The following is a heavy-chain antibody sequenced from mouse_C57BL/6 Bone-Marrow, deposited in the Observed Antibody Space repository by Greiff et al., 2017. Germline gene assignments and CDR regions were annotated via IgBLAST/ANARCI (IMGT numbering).Heavy chain of an antibody. D-gene: IGHD1-1*02. CDR2: IDPSDSYT. Sequence: QVQLQQPGAELVMPGASVKLSCKASGYTFTSYWMHWVKQRPGQGLEWIGEIDPSDSYTNYNQKFKGKSTLTVDKSSNTAYMQLSSLTSEDSAVYYCARRWEMDYWGQGTSVTVSS. V-gene: IGHV1-69*01. J-gene: IGHJ4*01. CDR3: ARRWEMDY. CDR1: GYTFTSYW.